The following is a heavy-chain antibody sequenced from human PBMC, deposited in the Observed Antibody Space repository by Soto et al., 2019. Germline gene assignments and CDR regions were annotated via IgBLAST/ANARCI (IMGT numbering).Heavy chain of an antibody. D-gene: IGHD3-22*01. CDR2: IYYSGST. Sequence: SETLSLTCTVSGGSISSGDYYWSWIRQPPGKGLEWIGYIYYSGSTYYNPSLKSQVTISVDTSKNQFSLKLSSVTAADTAVYYCARVLGDYYDSSGKFDYWGQGTLVTVSS. J-gene: IGHJ4*02. V-gene: IGHV4-30-4*01. CDR1: GGSISSGDYY. CDR3: ARVLGDYYDSSGKFDY.